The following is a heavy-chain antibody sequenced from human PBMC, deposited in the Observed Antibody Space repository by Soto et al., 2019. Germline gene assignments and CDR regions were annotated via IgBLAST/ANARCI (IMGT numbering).Heavy chain of an antibody. CDR2: MNPNSGNT. V-gene: IGHV1-8*01. CDR3: ARVLYCSGGSCYVYYFDY. CDR1: GYIFTSYD. J-gene: IGHJ4*02. D-gene: IGHD2-15*01. Sequence: QVQLVQSGAEVKKPGASVKVSCKASGYIFTSYDINWVRQATGQGLEWMGWMNPNSGNTGYAQKFQGRVIMTRNTSISTAYMELSSLRSEDTAVYYCARVLYCSGGSCYVYYFDYWGQGTLVTVSS.